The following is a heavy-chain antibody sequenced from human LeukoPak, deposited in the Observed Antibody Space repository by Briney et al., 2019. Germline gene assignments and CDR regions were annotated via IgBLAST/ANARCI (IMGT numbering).Heavy chain of an antibody. J-gene: IGHJ4*02. CDR1: GLTFSSYG. Sequence: GGSLRLSCEASGLTFSSYGMSCVREGPGKGLQWVSAITGGGDTTYYADSVKGRFNISRNNYKNMLYLQMNSLRAEDTAVYYCAKMQGYFDYWGQGTLVPVSS. CDR3: AKMQGYFDY. CDR2: ITGGGDTT. V-gene: IGHV3-23*01.